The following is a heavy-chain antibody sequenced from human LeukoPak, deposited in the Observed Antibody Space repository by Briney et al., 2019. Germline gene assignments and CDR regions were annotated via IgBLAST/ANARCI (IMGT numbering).Heavy chain of an antibody. Sequence: SVKVSCKASGGTFSSYAISWVRQAPGQRLEWMGGIIPIFGTANYAQKFQGRVTITADESTSTAYMELSSLRSEDTAVYYCASPPIHYYDSSGYPYYFDYWGQGTLVTVSS. V-gene: IGHV1-69*01. CDR2: IIPIFGTA. CDR1: GGTFSSYA. CDR3: ASPPIHYYDSSGYPYYFDY. J-gene: IGHJ4*02. D-gene: IGHD3-22*01.